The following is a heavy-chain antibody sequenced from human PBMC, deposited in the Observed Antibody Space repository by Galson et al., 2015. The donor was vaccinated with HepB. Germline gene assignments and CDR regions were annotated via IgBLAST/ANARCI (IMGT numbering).Heavy chain of an antibody. J-gene: IGHJ4*02. D-gene: IGHD2-15*01. CDR3: AKDLGAGGGSCFDY. CDR2: ISGDGVNT. V-gene: IGHV3-23*01. Sequence: SLRLSCAPSGFTFSSFAMSWVRQAPGKGLEWVSAISGDGVNTYYADSVKGRFTISKDNSKNTLSLQMNSLRADDTAIYYCAKDLGAGGGSCFDYWGQGALVTVPS. CDR1: GFTFSSFA.